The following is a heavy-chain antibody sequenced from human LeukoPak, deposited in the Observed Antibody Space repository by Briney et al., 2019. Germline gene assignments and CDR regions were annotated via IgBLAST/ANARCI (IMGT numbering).Heavy chain of an antibody. CDR3: AKVLGYSSGWYENYYYYYMDV. V-gene: IGHV3-74*01. CDR1: GFTFSSYW. J-gene: IGHJ6*03. D-gene: IGHD6-19*01. CDR2: INSDGSST. Sequence: GGSLRLSCAASGFTFSSYWMHWVRQAPGKGLVWVSRINSDGSSTSYADSVKGRFTISRDNSKNTLYLQMNSLRAEDTAVYYCAKVLGYSSGWYENYYYYYMDVWGKGTTVTISS.